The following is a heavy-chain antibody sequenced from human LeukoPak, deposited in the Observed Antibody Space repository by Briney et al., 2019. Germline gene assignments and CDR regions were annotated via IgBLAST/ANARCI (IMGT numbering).Heavy chain of an antibody. CDR3: ARGVRHFDY. D-gene: IGHD3-3*01. CDR2: IYYSGST. J-gene: IGHJ4*02. Sequence: SCKASGGTFSSYAISWIRQPPGKGLEWIGYIYYSGSTYYNPSLKSRVTISVDTSKNQFSLKLSSVTAADTAVYYCARGVRHFDYWGQGTLVTVSS. V-gene: IGHV4-30-4*08. CDR1: GGTFSSYAI.